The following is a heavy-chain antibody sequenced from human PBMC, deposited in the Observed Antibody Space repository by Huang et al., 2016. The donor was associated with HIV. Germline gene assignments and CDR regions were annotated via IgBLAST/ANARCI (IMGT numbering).Heavy chain of an antibody. J-gene: IGHJ6*03. CDR3: ARHREGPVAYYSGWGSHLNYMDV. V-gene: IGHV4-39*01. D-gene: IGHD3-10*01. Sequence: QLLLQESGPGLVKPSEALALTCAVSGGSIRSSDYHWGWIRQPPGKGLEWIGSIYYKGSTHYMPSLKSRVTIAVDTSKNLLFLNRTSMTAADTAVYYCARHREGPVAYYSGWGSHLNYMDVWGRGRTVVVSS. CDR1: GGSIRSSDYH. CDR2: IYYKGST.